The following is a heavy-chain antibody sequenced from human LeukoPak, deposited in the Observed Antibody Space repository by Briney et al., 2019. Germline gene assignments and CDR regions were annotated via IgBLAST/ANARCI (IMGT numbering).Heavy chain of an antibody. J-gene: IGHJ4*02. CDR3: ARGGLGNFD. Sequence: GGSLRLSCAASGFTFSSYGMHWVRQAPGKGLEWVAVISYDGSNKYYADSVKGRFTISRDNSKNTLYLQMNSLRAEDTAVYYCARGGLGNFDWGQGTLVTVSS. D-gene: IGHD4-23*01. CDR1: GFTFSSYG. V-gene: IGHV3-30*03. CDR2: ISYDGSNK.